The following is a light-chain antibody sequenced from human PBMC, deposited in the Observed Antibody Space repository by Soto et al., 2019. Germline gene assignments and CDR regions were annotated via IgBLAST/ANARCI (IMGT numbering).Light chain of an antibody. V-gene: IGKV1-8*01. CDR1: QDISNH. Sequence: AIQLTQSPSSLSASVGDRVTITCQASQDISNHLNWYQQKPGKAPKLLIYAASTLQSGVPSRFSGSGSGTDFTLTISCLQSEDFATYYCQQYYSYPITFGQGTRLEIK. CDR3: QQYYSYPIT. CDR2: AAS. J-gene: IGKJ5*01.